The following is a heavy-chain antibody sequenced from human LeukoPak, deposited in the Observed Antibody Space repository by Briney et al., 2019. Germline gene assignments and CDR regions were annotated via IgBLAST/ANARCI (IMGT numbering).Heavy chain of an antibody. CDR2: INHSGST. J-gene: IGHJ1*01. D-gene: IGHD6-13*01. CDR1: IGSFSDPY. CDR3: ARGRAATA. Sequence: SETLSLTCAVYIGSFSDPYWNWIRQSPGKGLEWIGEINHSGSTNHNPSLKSRATISADTSKNQFSLKLSSVTAADTGVYYCARGRAATAWGQGTVVTVSS. V-gene: IGHV4-34*04.